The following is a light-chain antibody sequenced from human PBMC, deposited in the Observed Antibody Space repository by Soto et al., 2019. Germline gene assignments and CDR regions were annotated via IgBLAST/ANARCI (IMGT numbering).Light chain of an antibody. CDR1: QTVRNNY. Sequence: EFVLTQSPGTLSLSPGERATLSCRASQTVRNNYLAWYQQKPGQAPRLLIYDASSRATGIPDRFSGGGSGTDFTLTISSLQPDDFATYYCQQYNSYSSWTFGQGTKVDI. V-gene: IGKV3-20*01. J-gene: IGKJ1*01. CDR3: QQYNSYSSWT. CDR2: DAS.